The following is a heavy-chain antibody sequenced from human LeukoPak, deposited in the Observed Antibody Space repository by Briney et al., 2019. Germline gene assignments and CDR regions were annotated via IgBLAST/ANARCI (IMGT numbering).Heavy chain of an antibody. Sequence: GGSLRLSCAASGFTFSSYEMNWVRQAPGKGLEWVSSISGSSSYIYYADSVKGRFTISRDNAKNSLYVQMNSLRAEDTAVYYCARGRFGYDSSGYFGPAFDYWGQGTLVTVSS. CDR2: ISGSSSYI. D-gene: IGHD3-22*01. J-gene: IGHJ4*02. V-gene: IGHV3-21*01. CDR3: ARGRFGYDSSGYFGPAFDY. CDR1: GFTFSSYE.